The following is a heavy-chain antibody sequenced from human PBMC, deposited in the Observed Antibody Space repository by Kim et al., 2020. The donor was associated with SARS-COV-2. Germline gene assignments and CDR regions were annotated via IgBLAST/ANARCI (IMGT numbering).Heavy chain of an antibody. J-gene: IGHJ4*02. V-gene: IGHV3-21*01. Sequence: GGSLRLSCAASGFTFSSYSMNWVRQAPGKGLEWVSSISSSSSYIYYADSVKGRFTISRDNAKNSLYLQMNSLRAEDTAVYYCARTSGFTDLIAAAGTDLDYWGQGTLVTVSS. CDR3: ARTSGFTDLIAAAGTDLDY. CDR2: ISSSSSYI. D-gene: IGHD6-13*01. CDR1: GFTFSSYS.